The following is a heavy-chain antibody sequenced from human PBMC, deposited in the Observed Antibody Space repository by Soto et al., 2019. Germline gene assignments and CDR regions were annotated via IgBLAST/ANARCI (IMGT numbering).Heavy chain of an antibody. CDR3: ARAGNGGPPSYYFDY. V-gene: IGHV3-53*02. Sequence: EVQLVETGGGLIQPGGSLRLSCAASGFTVSSNYMSWVRQAPGKGLEWVSVIYSGGSTYYADSVKGRFTISRDNSKNTLYLQMNSLRAEDTAVYYCARAGNGGPPSYYFDYWGQGTLVTVSS. D-gene: IGHD4-17*01. CDR2: IYSGGST. CDR1: GFTVSSNY. J-gene: IGHJ4*02.